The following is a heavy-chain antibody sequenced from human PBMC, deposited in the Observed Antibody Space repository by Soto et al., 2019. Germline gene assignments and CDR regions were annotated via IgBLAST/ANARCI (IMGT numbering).Heavy chain of an antibody. CDR2: ISYDGRNK. Sequence: QVQLVESGGGGVQPGRSLRLSCAASGFTFSSYGMHWVRQAPGKGLEWVAVISYDGRNKYYADSVKGRFTISRDNSKNTLYLQMSSLRAEDTAVYYCVKDGSRGWPYYYGLDVWGQVTTVTVSS. CDR3: VKDGSRGWPYYYGLDV. J-gene: IGHJ6*02. D-gene: IGHD6-19*01. CDR1: GFTFSSYG. V-gene: IGHV3-30*18.